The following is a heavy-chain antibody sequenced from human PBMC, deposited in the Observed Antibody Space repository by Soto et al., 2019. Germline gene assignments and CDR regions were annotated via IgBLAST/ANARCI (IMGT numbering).Heavy chain of an antibody. Sequence: SETPSPPRTVSGGSLRSGSFYLSWVRPPPREGLEWIGYIYYSGSTNYNPSLKSRVTISVDTSKNQFSLKLSSVTAADTAVYYCARDRISTSWDYYYGMDVWGQGTTVTVSS. CDR2: IYYSGST. J-gene: IGHJ6*02. CDR1: GGSLRSGSFY. V-gene: IGHV4-61*01. CDR3: ARDRISTSWDYYYGMDV. D-gene: IGHD2-2*01.